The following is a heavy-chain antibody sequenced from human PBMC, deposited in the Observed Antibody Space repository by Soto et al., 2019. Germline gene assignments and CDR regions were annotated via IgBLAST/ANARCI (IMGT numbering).Heavy chain of an antibody. V-gene: IGHV6-1*01. D-gene: IGHD6-13*01. CDR3: ARDLIARSIAAAGIQRDYYYGMDV. CDR1: GDSVSSNSAA. J-gene: IGHJ6*02. CDR2: TYYRSKWYN. Sequence: PSPTLSLTCAISGDSVSSNSAAWNWIRQSPSRGLEWLGRTYYRSKWYNDYAVSVKSRITINPDTSKNQFSLQLNSVTPEDTAVYYGARDLIARSIAAAGIQRDYYYGMDVWGQGTTVTVSS.